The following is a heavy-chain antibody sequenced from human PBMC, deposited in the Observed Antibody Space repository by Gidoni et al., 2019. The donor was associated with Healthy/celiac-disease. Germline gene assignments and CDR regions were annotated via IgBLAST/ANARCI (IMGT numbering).Heavy chain of an antibody. D-gene: IGHD5-18*01. V-gene: IGHV3-21*01. CDR2: ISSSSSYI. J-gene: IGHJ4*02. CDR1: GFTFSSYS. Sequence: EVQLVESGGGLVKPGGSLRLSCAASGFTFSSYSMNWVRQAPGKGLEWVSSISSSSSYIYYADSVKGRFTISRDNAKNSLYLEMNSLRAEDTAVYYCARDHPRYDTAIDYWGQGTLVTVSS. CDR3: ARDHPRYDTAIDY.